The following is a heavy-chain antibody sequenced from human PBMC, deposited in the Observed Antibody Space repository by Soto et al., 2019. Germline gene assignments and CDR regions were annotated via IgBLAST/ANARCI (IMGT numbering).Heavy chain of an antibody. CDR2: IIPIPGTA. J-gene: IGHJ6*02. D-gene: IGHD2-2*01. CDR3: ARSQGSSTSFEIYYYYYYYGMDV. CDR1: GGTFGSYA. Sequence: QVQLVQSGAEVKKPGSSVKVSCKASGGTFGSYAISWVRQAPGQGLEWMGGIIPIPGTANYAQKFQGRVTIAADESTSTAYMELSSLRSEDTAVYYCARSQGSSTSFEIYYYYYYYGMDVWGQGTTVTVSS. V-gene: IGHV1-69*01.